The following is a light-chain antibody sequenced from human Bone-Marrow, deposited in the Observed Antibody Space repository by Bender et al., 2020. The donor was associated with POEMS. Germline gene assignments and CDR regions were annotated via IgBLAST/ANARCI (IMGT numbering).Light chain of an antibody. V-gene: IGLV1-44*01. CDR2: SIH. CDR1: SSNIGAHA. Sequence: QSALTQAASVSGTPGQRVTISCSGGSSNIGAHAVNWYQHLPGTAPKLLIYSIHRRPSEVPDRFSGSRSGTSASLAISGLQSEDEADYYCAVWDDSLNGWVFGGGTKLTVL. CDR3: AVWDDSLNGWV. J-gene: IGLJ3*02.